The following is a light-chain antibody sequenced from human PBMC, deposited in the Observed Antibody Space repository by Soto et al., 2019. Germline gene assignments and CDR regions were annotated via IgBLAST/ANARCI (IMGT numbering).Light chain of an antibody. CDR1: QSISSTY. Sequence: DIVLTQSPGSLSLSPGERATLSCRASQSISSTYIAWYQQKRGQAPRLLIFGASCRATGPPDRFSGGGSATDFSLTISRLEPEDSSVYFCQQHVSSPYTFGPGTKVDIK. V-gene: IGKV3-20*01. J-gene: IGKJ3*01. CDR2: GAS. CDR3: QQHVSSPYT.